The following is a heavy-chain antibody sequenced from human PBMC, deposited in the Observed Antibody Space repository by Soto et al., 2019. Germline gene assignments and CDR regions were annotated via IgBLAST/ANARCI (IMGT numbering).Heavy chain of an antibody. V-gene: IGHV3-48*03. CDR1: GFTFSSYE. Sequence: GGYLRLSCAASGFTFSSYEMNWVRQAPGKGLEWVSYISSSGSTIYYADSVKGRFTISRDNAKNSLYLQMNSLRAEDTAVYYCARVKLKRGGFRGYFDYWGQGTLVTVSS. CDR3: ARVKLKRGGFRGYFDY. CDR2: ISSSGSTI. J-gene: IGHJ4*02. D-gene: IGHD1-7*01.